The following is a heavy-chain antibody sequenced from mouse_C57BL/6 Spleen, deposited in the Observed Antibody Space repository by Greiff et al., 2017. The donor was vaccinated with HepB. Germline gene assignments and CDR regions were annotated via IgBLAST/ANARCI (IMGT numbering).Heavy chain of an antibody. V-gene: IGHV1-82*01. Sequence: VQLQQSGPELVKPGASVKISCKASGYAFSSSWMNWVKQRPGKGLEWIGRIYPGDGDTNYNGKFKGKATLTADKSSSTAYMQLSSLTSEDSAVYFCARDPITTVVALDYWGQVTTLTVSS. CDR3: ARDPITTVVALDY. CDR2: IYPGDGDT. CDR1: GYAFSSSW. D-gene: IGHD1-1*01. J-gene: IGHJ2*01.